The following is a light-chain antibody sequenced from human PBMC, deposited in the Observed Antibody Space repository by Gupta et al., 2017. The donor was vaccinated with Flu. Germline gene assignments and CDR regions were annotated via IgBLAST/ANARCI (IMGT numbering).Light chain of an antibody. Sequence: EIVLTQSPATLSLSPGERATLSCRASQSVSSSLAWYQQKPGQAPRLLIHDASNRATGIPARFSGSGSGTDFTLTISPLEPEDFAVYYCQQRSDWPPKITFGQGTRLEIK. CDR2: DAS. V-gene: IGKV3-11*01. J-gene: IGKJ5*01. CDR1: QSVSSS. CDR3: QQRSDWPPKIT.